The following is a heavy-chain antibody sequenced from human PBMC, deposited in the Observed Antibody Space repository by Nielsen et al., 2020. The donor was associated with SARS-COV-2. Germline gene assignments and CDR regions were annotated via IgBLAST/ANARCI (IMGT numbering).Heavy chain of an antibody. CDR3: ARGGRITFGGADDAFDI. V-gene: IGHV4-30-2*01. J-gene: IGHJ3*02. Sequence: SETLSLTSAVSGGSISSGGYSWSWIRQPPGKGLEWIGYIYHSGRTYYNPSLKSRVTISVDRSKNQFSLKLSSVTAADTAVYYCARGGRITFGGADDAFDIWGQGTRVTVAS. CDR2: IYHSGRT. D-gene: IGHD3-16*01. CDR1: GGSISSGGYS.